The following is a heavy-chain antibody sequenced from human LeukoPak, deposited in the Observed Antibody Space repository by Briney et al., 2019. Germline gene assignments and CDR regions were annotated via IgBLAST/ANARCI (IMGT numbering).Heavy chain of an antibody. V-gene: IGHV3-7*01. Sequence: PGGSLRLSCAASGFTFSNFWMTWVRQAPGKGLDWVASIKQDGSEKYYVDSVKGRFTISRDNAKTSLYLQMNSLRFEDTAVYYCARGGSLTGWGQGTLVTVSS. CDR3: ARGGSLTG. CDR1: GFTFSNFW. D-gene: IGHD3-16*01. J-gene: IGHJ4*02. CDR2: IKQDGSEK.